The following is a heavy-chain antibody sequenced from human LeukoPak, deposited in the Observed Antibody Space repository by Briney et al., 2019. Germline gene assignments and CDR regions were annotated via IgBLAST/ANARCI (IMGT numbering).Heavy chain of an antibody. CDR3: ARGYAGQPYYMDV. CDR2: VYYSGST. D-gene: IGHD3-16*01. V-gene: IGHV4-61*01. CDR1: GGSISSDSHY. J-gene: IGHJ6*03. Sequence: PSETLSLTCTVPGGSISSDSHYWNWIRQPPGKGLEWIGYVYYSGSTNYSPSLKSRVTISVDTSKNQFSLKLSSVTAADTAVYHCARGYAGQPYYMDVWGKGTSVTVSS.